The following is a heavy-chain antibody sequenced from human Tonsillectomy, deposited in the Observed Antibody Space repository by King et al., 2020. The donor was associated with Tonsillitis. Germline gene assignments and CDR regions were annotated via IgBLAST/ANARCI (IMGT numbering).Heavy chain of an antibody. CDR2: ISGRGGST. CDR3: ATAYSNYDFLTVYYYFDY. CDR1: GFTFSSYA. J-gene: IGHJ4*02. V-gene: IGHV3-23*04. Sequence: VQLVESGGGLVQPGGSLRLSCAASGFTFSSYAMSWVRQAPGKGLEWVSVISGRGGSTYYADSVKGHFTISRDNSKNTLYLQMNSLRAQDTAVYYCATAYSNYDFLTVYYYFDYWGQGTLVTVSS. D-gene: IGHD3-9*01.